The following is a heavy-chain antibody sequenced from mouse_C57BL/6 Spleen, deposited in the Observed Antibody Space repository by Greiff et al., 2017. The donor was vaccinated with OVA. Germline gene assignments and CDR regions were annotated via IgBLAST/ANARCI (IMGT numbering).Heavy chain of an antibody. D-gene: IGHD2-3*01. CDR3: ARSGDGYYPHWYFDV. V-gene: IGHV1-61*01. CDR2: IYPSDSET. J-gene: IGHJ1*03. CDR1: GYTFTSYW. Sequence: QVQLQQPGAELVRPGSSVKLSCKASGYTFTSYWMDCVKQRPGQGLEWIGNIYPSDSETHYNPKFKDKATLTVDKSSSTAYMQLSSLTSEDSAVYYCARSGDGYYPHWYFDVWGTGTTVTVSS.